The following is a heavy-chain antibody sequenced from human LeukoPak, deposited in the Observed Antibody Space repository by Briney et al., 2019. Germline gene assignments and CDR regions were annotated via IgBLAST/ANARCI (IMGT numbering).Heavy chain of an antibody. CDR1: GGSISSYY. D-gene: IGHD2/OR15-2a*01. CDR2: IYYSGST. V-gene: IGHV4-59*08. CDR3: ASFLGPYYYYGMDV. J-gene: IGHJ6*02. Sequence: SETLSLTCTVSGGSISSYYWSWIRQPPGKGLEWIGYIYYSGSTNYNPSLKSRVTISVDTSKNQFSLKLSSVTAADTAVYYCASFLGPYYYYGMDVWGQGTTVTVSS.